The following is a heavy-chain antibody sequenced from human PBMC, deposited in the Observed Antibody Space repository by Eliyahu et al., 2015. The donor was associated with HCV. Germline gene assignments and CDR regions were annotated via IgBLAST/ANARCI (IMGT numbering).Heavy chain of an antibody. Sequence: QVQLQESGPGLVKPSETLSLTCTVSGGSITNYYWSWIRQPPGKGLEWIGYLYHSGSTNYHPSLQSRVAISMDRSRNQFSLKLTSVTAADTAVYFCARLSGANSAFLPLDLWGRGTLVTVSS. V-gene: IGHV4-59*08. J-gene: IGHJ2*01. CDR2: LYHSGST. D-gene: IGHD4/OR15-4a*01. CDR1: GGSITNYY. CDR3: ARLSGANSAFLPLDL.